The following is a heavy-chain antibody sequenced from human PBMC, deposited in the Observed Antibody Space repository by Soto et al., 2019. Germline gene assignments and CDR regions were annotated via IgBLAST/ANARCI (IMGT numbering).Heavy chain of an antibody. D-gene: IGHD2-21*02. CDR2: ISWNSGSI. CDR3: AKDLEPYTYCGGDCYSGYYYYGMDV. CDR1: GFTFDDYA. V-gene: IGHV3-9*01. J-gene: IGHJ6*02. Sequence: EVQLVESGGGLVQPGRSLRLSCAASGFTFDDYAMHWVRQAPGKGLEWVSGISWNSGSIGYADSVKGRFTISRDNAINSLYXXMXSXXAEDTALYYCAKDLEPYTYCGGDCYSGYYYYGMDVWGQGTTVTVSS.